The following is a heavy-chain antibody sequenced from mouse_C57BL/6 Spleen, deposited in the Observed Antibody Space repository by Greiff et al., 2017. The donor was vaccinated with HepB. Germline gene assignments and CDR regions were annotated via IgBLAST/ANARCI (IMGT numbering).Heavy chain of an antibody. CDR3: ARHTTVVATVDY. CDR2: ISNGGGST. J-gene: IGHJ2*01. Sequence: EVQLQESGGGLVQPGGSLKLSCAASGFTFSDYYMYWVRQTPEKRLEWVAYISNGGGSTYYPDTVKGRFTISRDNAKNTLYLQMSRLKSEDTAMYYCARHTTVVATVDYWGQGTTLTVSS. V-gene: IGHV5-12*01. D-gene: IGHD1-1*01. CDR1: GFTFSDYY.